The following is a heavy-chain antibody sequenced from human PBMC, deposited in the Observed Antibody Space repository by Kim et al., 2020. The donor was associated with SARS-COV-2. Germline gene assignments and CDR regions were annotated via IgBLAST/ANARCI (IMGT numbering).Heavy chain of an antibody. V-gene: IGHV3-72*01. CDR2: TRDKANSYTT. J-gene: IGHJ4*02. CDR3: TKVTDYYDSNNYRTFFDY. D-gene: IGHD3-22*01. CDR1: GFTFSDHY. Sequence: GGSLRLSCAASGFTFSDHYMDWVRQAPGKGLEWVGRTRDKANSYTTEYAASVKGRFTISRDDSKNSLYLQMNSLKTEDTAMYYCTKVTDYYDSNNYRTFFDYWGQGTLVTVSS.